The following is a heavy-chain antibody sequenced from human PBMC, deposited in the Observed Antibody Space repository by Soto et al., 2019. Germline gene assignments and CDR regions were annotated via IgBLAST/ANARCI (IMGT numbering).Heavy chain of an antibody. V-gene: IGHV3-30-3*01. D-gene: IGHD3-3*01. CDR2: ISYDGSNK. Sequence: GSLVLACSASGFTFSSYAMHWVRQAAGKGLEWVAVISYDGSNKYYADSVKGRFTISRDNSKNTLYLQMNSLRAEDTAVYYCARVGGRWLLNQSSFDVWGQGTTVTVSS. CDR3: ARVGGRWLLNQSSFDV. CDR1: GFTFSSYA. J-gene: IGHJ6*02.